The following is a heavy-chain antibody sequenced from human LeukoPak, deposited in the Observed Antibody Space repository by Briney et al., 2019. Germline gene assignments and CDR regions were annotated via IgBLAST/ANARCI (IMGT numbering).Heavy chain of an antibody. CDR1: GFTFSSYG. V-gene: IGHV3-33*08. D-gene: IGHD3-10*01. CDR3: ARASGPLDN. Sequence: GGSLRLSCAASGFTFSSYGMHWVRKAPGKGLEWVGVIWNDGSNTYYADSVKGRFTISRDNSKNTLYLQMNSLRDEDTAVDSSARASGPLDNWGLGSLVTASS. J-gene: IGHJ4*02. CDR2: IWNDGSNT.